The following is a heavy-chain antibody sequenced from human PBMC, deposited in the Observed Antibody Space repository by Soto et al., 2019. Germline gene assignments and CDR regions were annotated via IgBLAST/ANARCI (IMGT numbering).Heavy chain of an antibody. Sequence: SETLSLTGSVSGGSINNDDFYWSWLRQTPGKGLQWIGYVYYSGSSDCIPSLKSRLSMSIDKSKNQFTLKLSSVTAADTAIYYCARMSYYYDKWYFDLWGRGTLVTVSS. CDR1: GGSINNDDFY. CDR3: ARMSYYYDKWYFDL. CDR2: VYYSGSS. V-gene: IGHV4-30-4*01. D-gene: IGHD3-22*01. J-gene: IGHJ2*01.